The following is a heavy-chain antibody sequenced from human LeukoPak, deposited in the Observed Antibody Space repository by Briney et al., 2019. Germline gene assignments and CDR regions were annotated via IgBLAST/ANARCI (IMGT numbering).Heavy chain of an antibody. CDR3: AKDMGNYDSSGFDY. Sequence: GGSLRLSCAASGFTVSSNYMNWVRQAPGKGLEWVSSITSSSSYIYYADAVKGRFTVSRDNAKNSLYLQMNSLRAEDMALYYCAKDMGNYDSSGFDYWGQGTLVTVSS. CDR2: ITSSSSYI. CDR1: GFTVSSNY. D-gene: IGHD3-22*01. J-gene: IGHJ4*02. V-gene: IGHV3-21*04.